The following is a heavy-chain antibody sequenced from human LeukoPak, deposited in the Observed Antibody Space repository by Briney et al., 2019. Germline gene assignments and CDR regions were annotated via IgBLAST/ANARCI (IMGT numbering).Heavy chain of an antibody. CDR1: GGSISSYY. J-gene: IGHJ5*02. V-gene: IGHV4-59*01. CDR3: ANTPYSSSSWFDP. CDR2: IYYSGST. Sequence: SETLSLTCTVSGGSISSYYWSWIRQPPGKGLEWIGYIYYSGSTNYNPSLKSRVTISVDTSKNQFSLKLGSVTAADTAVYYCANTPYSSSSWFDPWGQGTLVTVSS. D-gene: IGHD6-13*01.